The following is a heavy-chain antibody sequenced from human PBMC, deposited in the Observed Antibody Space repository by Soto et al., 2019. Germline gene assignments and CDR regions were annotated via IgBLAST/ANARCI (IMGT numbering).Heavy chain of an antibody. CDR2: INHSGST. J-gene: IGHJ4*02. CDR3: ARGCCSGGSCSPDCFDY. V-gene: IGHV4-34*01. Sequence: QVQLQQWGAGLLKPSETLSLTCAVYGGSFSGYYWSWIRQPPGKGLEWIGEINHSGSTNYNPSLNSRVTISVDSSKNQFSLKLSSVTAEDTAVYYCARGCCSGGSCSPDCFDYWGQGTLVTVSS. CDR1: GGSFSGYY. D-gene: IGHD2-15*01.